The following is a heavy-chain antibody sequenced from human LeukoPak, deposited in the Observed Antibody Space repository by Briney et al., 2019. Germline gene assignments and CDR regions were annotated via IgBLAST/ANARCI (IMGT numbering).Heavy chain of an antibody. CDR2: IYYSGST. Sequence: SETLSLTCTVSGGSISSSSYYWGWIRQPPGKGLEWIGSIYYSGSTYYNPSLKSRVTISVDTSKNQFSLKLSSVTAADTAVYYCARDKFILWFGELLAQTGSKAWGQGTLVTVSS. J-gene: IGHJ5*02. V-gene: IGHV4-39*07. D-gene: IGHD3-10*01. CDR3: ARDKFILWFGELLAQTGSKA. CDR1: GGSISSSSYY.